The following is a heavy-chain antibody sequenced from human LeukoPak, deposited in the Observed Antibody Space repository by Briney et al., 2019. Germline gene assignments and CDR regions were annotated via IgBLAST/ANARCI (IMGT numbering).Heavy chain of an antibody. CDR2: ISAYNGNT. CDR3: ARSQYLLLSWWNAFDV. CDR1: GYTFTNYG. Sequence: ASVSVSCKASGYTFTNYGISWVRQAPGQGLEWMGWISAYNGNTDYAQKFQGRVTMTTDTSTSTAYVELRNLRSDDTAMYYCARSQYLLLSWWNAFDVWGQGTMVTVSS. V-gene: IGHV1-18*01. J-gene: IGHJ3*01. D-gene: IGHD2-2*01.